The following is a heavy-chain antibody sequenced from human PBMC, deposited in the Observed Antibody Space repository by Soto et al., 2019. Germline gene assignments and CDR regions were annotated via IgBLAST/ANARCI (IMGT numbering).Heavy chain of an antibody. Sequence: SETLSLTCAVYGGSFSGYYWSWIRQPPGKGLEWIGEINHSGSTNYNPSLKSRVTISVDTSKNQFSLKLSSVTAADTAVYYCARTVVVPAAMDHDYWGQGTLVTVSS. CDR3: ARTVVVPAAMDHDY. CDR2: INHSGST. CDR1: GGSFSGYY. D-gene: IGHD2-2*01. J-gene: IGHJ4*02. V-gene: IGHV4-34*01.